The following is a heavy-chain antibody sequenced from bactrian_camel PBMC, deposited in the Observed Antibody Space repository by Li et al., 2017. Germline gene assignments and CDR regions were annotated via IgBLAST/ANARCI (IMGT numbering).Heavy chain of an antibody. CDR3: AGGWWSEAPRSLPGPRNFNY. Sequence: HVQLVESGGGSVQAGGSLRLSCVASGDTIGRYCMGWFRQIPDKEREAVAARDSDGTITYADSVKGRFSFSRDDYHFLQVSSLKPEDTAMYYCAGGWWSEAPRSLPGPRNFNYFGRGTQVTVSP. D-gene: IGHD7*01. CDR2: RDSDGTI. J-gene: IGHJ4*01. CDR1: GDTIGRYC. V-gene: IGHV3S55*01.